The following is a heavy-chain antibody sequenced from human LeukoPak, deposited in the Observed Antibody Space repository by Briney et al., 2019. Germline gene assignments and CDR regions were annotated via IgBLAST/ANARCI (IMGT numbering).Heavy chain of an antibody. J-gene: IGHJ6*02. D-gene: IGHD6-19*01. CDR3: ARDRVAVATYYYYGMDV. CDR2: ISYDGSNK. V-gene: IGHV3-30*03. Sequence: GGSLRLSCAASGFTFSSYGMHWVRQAPGKGLEWVAVISYDGSNKYYADSVKGRFTISRDNSKNTLYLQMNSLRAGDTAVYYCARDRVAVATYYYYGMDVWGQGTTVTVSS. CDR1: GFTFSSYG.